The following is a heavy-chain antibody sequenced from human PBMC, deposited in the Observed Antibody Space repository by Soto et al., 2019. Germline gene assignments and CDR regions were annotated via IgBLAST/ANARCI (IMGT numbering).Heavy chain of an antibody. D-gene: IGHD6-6*01. CDR1: GFTFSSYA. CDR3: AKDRGSSSPYYYGMDV. V-gene: IGHV3-23*01. J-gene: IGHJ6*02. Sequence: GGSLRLSCAASGFTFSSYAMSWVRQAPGRGLVWVSSISGSGGSTFYADSVKGRFTISRDNSNIPLYLQMNSLRAEDTAVYYCAKDRGSSSPYYYGMDVWGQGTTVTVSS. CDR2: ISGSGGST.